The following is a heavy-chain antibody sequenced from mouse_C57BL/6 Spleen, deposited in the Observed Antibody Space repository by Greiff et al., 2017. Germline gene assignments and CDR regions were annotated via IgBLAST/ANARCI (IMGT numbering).Heavy chain of an antibody. Sequence: DVQLQESGPGLVKPSQSLSLTCSVTGYSITSGYYWNWIRQFPGNKLEWMGYISYDGSNNYNPSLKNRISITRDTSKNQFFLKLNSVTTEDTATYYCARWGYGSSYGGNWYFDVWGTGTTVTVSS. J-gene: IGHJ1*03. CDR2: ISYDGSN. V-gene: IGHV3-6*01. CDR1: GYSITSGYY. D-gene: IGHD1-1*01. CDR3: ARWGYGSSYGGNWYFDV.